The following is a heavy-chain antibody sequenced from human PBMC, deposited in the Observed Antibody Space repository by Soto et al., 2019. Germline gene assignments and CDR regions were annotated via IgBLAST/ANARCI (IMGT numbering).Heavy chain of an antibody. V-gene: IGHV1-69*13. CDR2: IIPIFGTA. J-gene: IGHJ6*02. D-gene: IGHD6-19*01. CDR1: GGTFSSYA. Sequence: GASVKVSCKASGGTFSSYAISWVRQAPGQGLEWMGGIIPIFGTANYAQKFQGRVTITADESTSTAYMELSSLRSEDTAVYYCARGWLVHGYYYYGMDVWGQGTTVTVSS. CDR3: ARGWLVHGYYYYGMDV.